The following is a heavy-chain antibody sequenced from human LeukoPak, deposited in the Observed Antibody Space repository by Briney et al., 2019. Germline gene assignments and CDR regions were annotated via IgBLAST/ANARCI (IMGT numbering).Heavy chain of an antibody. D-gene: IGHD3-22*01. CDR2: IYYSGST. J-gene: IGHJ3*02. V-gene: IGHV4-59*01. Sequence: SETLSITCTVSGGSISSYYWSWIRQPPGKGLEWIGYIYYSGSTNYNPSLKSRVTISVDTSKNQFSLKLGSVTAADTAVYYCASVDYYDTDAFDIWGQGTMVTVSS. CDR3: ASVDYYDTDAFDI. CDR1: GGSISSYY.